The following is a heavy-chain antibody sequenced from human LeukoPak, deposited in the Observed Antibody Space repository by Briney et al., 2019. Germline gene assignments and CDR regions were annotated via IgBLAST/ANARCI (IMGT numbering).Heavy chain of an antibody. J-gene: IGHJ4*02. CDR2: IYYSGST. D-gene: IGHD3-22*01. CDR3: ARGRYYYDSSGYSPFDY. Sequence: SETLSLTCTVSGGSISSSSYYWGWIRQPPGKGLEWIGSIYYSGSTYYNPSLKSRVTISVDTSKNQFSLKLSSVTAADTAVYYCARGRYYYDSSGYSPFDYWGQGTLVTVSS. V-gene: IGHV4-39*07. CDR1: GGSISSSSYY.